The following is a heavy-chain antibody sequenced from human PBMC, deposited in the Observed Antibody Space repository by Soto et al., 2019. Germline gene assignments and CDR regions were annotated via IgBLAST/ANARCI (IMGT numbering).Heavy chain of an antibody. J-gene: IGHJ6*02. Sequence: SETLSLTCTVSGGSISSSSYYWGWIRQPPGKGLEWIGSIYYSGSTYYNPSLKSRVTISVDTSKNQFSLKLSSVTAADTAVYYCASGSYDILTGYYYYGMDVWGQGTTVTV. V-gene: IGHV4-39*01. D-gene: IGHD3-9*01. CDR3: ASGSYDILTGYYYYGMDV. CDR2: IYYSGST. CDR1: GGSISSSSYY.